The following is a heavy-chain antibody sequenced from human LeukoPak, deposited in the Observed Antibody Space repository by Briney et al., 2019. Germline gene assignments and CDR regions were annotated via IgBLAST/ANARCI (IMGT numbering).Heavy chain of an antibody. CDR3: ARTVVITSTADYFDH. CDR2: LYSGGSA. D-gene: IGHD4/OR15-4a*01. J-gene: IGHJ4*02. V-gene: IGHV3-53*01. Sequence: GASLRLSCAASGFSVSSNYMSWVRQAPGKGLEWVSVLYSGGSAYYADSVKGRFTISRDNSKNTLYLQMNGLRVEDTAVYHCARTVVITSTADYFDHWGQGTLVTVSS. CDR1: GFSVSSNY.